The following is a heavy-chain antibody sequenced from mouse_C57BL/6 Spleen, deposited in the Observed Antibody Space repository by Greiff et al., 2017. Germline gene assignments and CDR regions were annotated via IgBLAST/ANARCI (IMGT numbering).Heavy chain of an antibody. CDR2: ISSGGSYT. CDR3: ARHAGSSYGGAWFAY. Sequence: EVHLVESGGDLVKPGGSLKLSCAASGFTFSSYGMSWVRQTPDKRLEWVATISSGGSYTYYPDSVKGRFTISRDNAKNTLYLQMSSLKSEDTAMYYCARHAGSSYGGAWFAYWGQGTLVTVSA. J-gene: IGHJ3*01. V-gene: IGHV5-6*01. D-gene: IGHD1-1*01. CDR1: GFTFSSYG.